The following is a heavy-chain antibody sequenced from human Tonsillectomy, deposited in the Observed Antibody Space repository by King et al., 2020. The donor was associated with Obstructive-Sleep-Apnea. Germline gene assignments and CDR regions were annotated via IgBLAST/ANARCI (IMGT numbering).Heavy chain of an antibody. J-gene: IGHJ4*02. CDR1: GGSISSSNW. V-gene: IGHV4-4*02. CDR2: IYHSGST. Sequence: QLQESGPGLVKPSGTLSLTCAVSGGSISSSNWWSWVRQPPGKGLEWSGEIYHSGSTNYNPSLKSRVTISVDKSKNQFSLKLSSVTAADTAVYYCASHIRPAPNILFFDYWGQGTLVTVSS. CDR3: ASHIRPAPNILFFDY. D-gene: IGHD3-3*01.